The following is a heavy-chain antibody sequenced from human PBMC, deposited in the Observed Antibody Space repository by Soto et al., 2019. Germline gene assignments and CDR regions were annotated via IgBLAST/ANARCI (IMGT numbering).Heavy chain of an antibody. V-gene: IGHV3-30*04. CDR3: ARSYSSGWFSTSSYWYFDL. Sequence: GGSLRLSCAASGFTFSSYAMHWVRQAPGKGLEWVAVISYDGSNKYYADSVKGRFTISRDNSKNTLYLQMNSLRAEDTAVYYCARSYSSGWFSTSSYWYFDLWGRGTLVTVSS. CDR1: GFTFSSYA. D-gene: IGHD6-19*01. CDR2: ISYDGSNK. J-gene: IGHJ2*01.